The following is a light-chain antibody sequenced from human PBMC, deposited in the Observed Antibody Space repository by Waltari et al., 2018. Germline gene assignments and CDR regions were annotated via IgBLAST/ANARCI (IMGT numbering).Light chain of an antibody. CDR3: QKYDRLPAT. Sequence: EIVLTQSPGTLSLSPGERGTLSCRASQSVSRFLAWYQQKPGQAPRLLIYGASTRATGIPDMFSGSGSVTDFSLTISRLEPEDFAVYYCQKYDRLPATFGQGTKVEIK. J-gene: IGKJ1*01. CDR1: QSVSRF. CDR2: GAS. V-gene: IGKV3-20*01.